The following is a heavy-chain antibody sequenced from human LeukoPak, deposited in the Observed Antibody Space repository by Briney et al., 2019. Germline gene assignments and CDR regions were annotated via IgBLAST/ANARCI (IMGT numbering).Heavy chain of an antibody. D-gene: IGHD6-13*01. J-gene: IGHJ4*02. Sequence: SETLSLTCAVYGGSFSGYSWSWIRQPPGSGLEWIGYIWHSGHTNYNPSLRSRVTISLARSNNQFSLRLSSVTAADTAVYYCARARESMATAGSYFDYWGQGTLVTVSS. CDR1: GGSFSGYS. CDR3: ARARESMATAGSYFDY. CDR2: IWHSGHT. V-gene: IGHV4-30-2*01.